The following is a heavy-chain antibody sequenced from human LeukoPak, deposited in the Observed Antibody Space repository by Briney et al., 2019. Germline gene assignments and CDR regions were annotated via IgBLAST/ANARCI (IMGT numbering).Heavy chain of an antibody. J-gene: IGHJ4*02. CDR1: GYTFTSYG. V-gene: IGHV1-18*03. CDR3: ARVDYGDYVYYFDY. Sequence: ASVKVSCKASGYTFTSYGISWVRQAPGQGLEWMGWISAYNGNTNYAQKLQGRVTMTTDTSTNTAYMELRSLRSDDMAVYYCARVDYGDYVYYFDYWGQGTLVTVSS. CDR2: ISAYNGNT. D-gene: IGHD4-17*01.